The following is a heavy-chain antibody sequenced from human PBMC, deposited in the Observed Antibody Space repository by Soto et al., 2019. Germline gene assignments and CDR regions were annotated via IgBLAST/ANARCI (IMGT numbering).Heavy chain of an antibody. Sequence: ASVEVYCKACGYTFTSYYMRWVRQAPGQGLEWMGIINPSGGSTSYAQKFQGRVTMTRDTSTSTVYMELSSLRSEDTAVYYCARARLTGTADDAFDIWGQGTMVNLSS. CDR2: INPSGGST. CDR3: ARARLTGTADDAFDI. D-gene: IGHD1-20*01. CDR1: GYTFTSYY. J-gene: IGHJ3*02. V-gene: IGHV1-46*01.